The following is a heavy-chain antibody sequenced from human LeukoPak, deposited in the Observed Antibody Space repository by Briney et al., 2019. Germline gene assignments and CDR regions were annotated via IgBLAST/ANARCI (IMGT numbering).Heavy chain of an antibody. J-gene: IGHJ4*02. V-gene: IGHV4-34*01. Sequence: SETLSLTCAVYGGSFSGYYWSWIRQPPGKGLEWIGEINHSGSTNYNPSLTSRVTISVDTSKNQFSLKLSSVTAADTAVYYCAREKPVMYYYDSSGYYYFDYWGQGTLVTVSS. D-gene: IGHD3-22*01. CDR2: INHSGST. CDR3: AREKPVMYYYDSSGYYYFDY. CDR1: GGSFSGYY.